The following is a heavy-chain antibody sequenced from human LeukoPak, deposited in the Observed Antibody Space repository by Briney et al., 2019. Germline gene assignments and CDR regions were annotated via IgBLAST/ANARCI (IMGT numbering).Heavy chain of an antibody. Sequence: GGSLRLSCAASGFTFSDYYMSWIRQAPGKGLERVSYISSSGSTIYYADSVKGRFTISRDNAKNSLYLQMNSLRAEDTAVYYCARRYEYGEFDYWGQGTLVTVSS. V-gene: IGHV3-11*01. D-gene: IGHD4/OR15-4a*01. CDR3: ARRYEYGEFDY. J-gene: IGHJ4*02. CDR1: GFTFSDYY. CDR2: ISSSGSTI.